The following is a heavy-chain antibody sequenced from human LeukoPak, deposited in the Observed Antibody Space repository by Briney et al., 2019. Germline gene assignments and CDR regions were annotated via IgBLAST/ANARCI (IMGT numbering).Heavy chain of an antibody. CDR3: ARDRGYCSSTSCYRIYYYYYGMDV. D-gene: IGHD2-2*02. V-gene: IGHV3-48*03. CDR1: GFTFSSYE. CDR2: ISSSGSTI. Sequence: GGSLRLSCAASGFTFSSYEMNWVRQAPGKGLEWVSYISSSGSTIYYADSVKGRFTISRDNAKNSLYLQMNSLRAEDTAVYYCARDRGYCSSTSCYRIYYYYYGMDVWGQGTTVTVSS. J-gene: IGHJ6*02.